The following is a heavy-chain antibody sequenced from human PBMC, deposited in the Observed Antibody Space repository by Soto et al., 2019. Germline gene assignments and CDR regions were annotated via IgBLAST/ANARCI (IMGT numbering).Heavy chain of an antibody. CDR1: GFTFSSYG. Sequence: QVQLVESGGGVVQPGRYLRLSCAASGFTFSSYGMHWVRQAPGKGLEWVAVIWYDGSNKYYADSVKGRFTISRDNSKNTLYLQMNSLRAEDTAVYYCARGEGIVGASFDYWGQGTLVTVSS. J-gene: IGHJ4*02. CDR3: ARGEGIVGASFDY. CDR2: IWYDGSNK. V-gene: IGHV3-33*01. D-gene: IGHD1-26*01.